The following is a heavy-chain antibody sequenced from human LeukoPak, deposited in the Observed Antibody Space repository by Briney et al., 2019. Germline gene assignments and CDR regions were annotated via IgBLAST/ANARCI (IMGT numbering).Heavy chain of an antibody. CDR1: GGAISSGGYF. CDR3: ARSAYYYVHFDY. V-gene: IGHV4-30-4*01. D-gene: IGHD3-22*01. CDR2: IYYSGST. Sequence: SHTLSLTCTVPGGAISSGGYFLSWIRQPPGKGPEWIGYIYYSGSTYYNPSLKSRVTISVDTSKNQFSLKLSSVTAADTAVYYCARSAYYYVHFDYWGQGTLVTVSS. J-gene: IGHJ4*02.